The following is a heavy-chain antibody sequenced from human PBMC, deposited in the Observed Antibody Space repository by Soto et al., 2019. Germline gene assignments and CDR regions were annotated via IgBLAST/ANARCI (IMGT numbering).Heavy chain of an antibody. Sequence: EVQLLESGGGLVQPGGFLRLTCAASGFSVSDYDMGWVRQAPGKGLEWVSLIRGDGGATYYAASVEGRLTTSRDNSENKVYLDMNYLRAEDTALYYCAKDRRGGEYPAFDLWGQGTMVTVSS. D-gene: IGHD2-21*01. CDR2: IRGDGGAT. CDR3: AKDRRGGEYPAFDL. V-gene: IGHV3-23*01. CDR1: GFSVSDYD. J-gene: IGHJ3*01.